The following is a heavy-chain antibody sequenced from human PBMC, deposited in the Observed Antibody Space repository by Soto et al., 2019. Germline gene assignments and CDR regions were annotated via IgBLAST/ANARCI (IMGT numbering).Heavy chain of an antibody. CDR1: GFFFSSYT. V-gene: IGHV3-23*01. CDR2: FSATSENT. J-gene: IGHJ4*02. CDR3: AKARDHQWVRLPFYY. D-gene: IGHD1-26*01. Sequence: EVQLLESGGGLVQPGGSLRLSCVGSGFFFSSYTMTWVRQAPGKGLEWVSSFSATSENTYYADSVRGRFTISRDNSKNSFFLQMYSVSAEDTAMCYCAKARDHQWVRLPFYYWGQGILVIVSS.